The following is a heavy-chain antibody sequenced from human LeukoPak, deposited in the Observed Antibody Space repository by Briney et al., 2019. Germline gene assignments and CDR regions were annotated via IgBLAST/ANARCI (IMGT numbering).Heavy chain of an antibody. D-gene: IGHD4-17*01. CDR3: ARHGARWYFDL. J-gene: IGHJ2*01. V-gene: IGHV4-4*07. Sequence: SETLSLTCTVSDGSISSYYWSWIRQSAGKGLEWIGRIHGSGSTNYNPSLVSRVTISVDTSKNQFSLKLSSVTAADTAVYYCARHGARWYFDLWGRGTLVTVSS. CDR1: DGSISSYY. CDR2: IHGSGST.